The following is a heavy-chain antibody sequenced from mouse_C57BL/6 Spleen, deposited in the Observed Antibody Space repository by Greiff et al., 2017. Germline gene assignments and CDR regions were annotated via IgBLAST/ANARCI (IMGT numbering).Heavy chain of an antibody. Sequence: VQLQQPGAELVKPGASVKMSCKASGYTFTSYWITWVKQRPGQGLEWIGDIYPGSGSTNYNEKFKSKATLTVDTSSSTAYMQLSSLTSEDSAVYYCARAAVTTVYYYAMDCWGQGTSVTVSS. V-gene: IGHV1-55*01. J-gene: IGHJ4*01. D-gene: IGHD1-1*01. CDR1: GYTFTSYW. CDR3: ARAAVTTVYYYAMDC. CDR2: IYPGSGST.